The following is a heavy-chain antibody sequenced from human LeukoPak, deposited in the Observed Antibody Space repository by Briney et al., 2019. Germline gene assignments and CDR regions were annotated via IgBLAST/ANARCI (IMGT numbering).Heavy chain of an antibody. J-gene: IGHJ3*02. Sequence: QPGRSLRLSCAASGFTFSRYWLHWVRQPPGKGLVWLSRLNADDKTTSYADSVKGRFTTSGDDARKTLYLQMNSLSAEDTAVYYCLTIVETTTGAFDIWGQGAMVTVSS. D-gene: IGHD5-18*01. CDR1: GFTFSRYW. CDR2: LNADDKTT. V-gene: IGHV3-74*01. CDR3: LTIVETTTGAFDI.